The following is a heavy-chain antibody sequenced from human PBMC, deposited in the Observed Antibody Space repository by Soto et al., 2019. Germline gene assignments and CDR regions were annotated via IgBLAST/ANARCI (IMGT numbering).Heavy chain of an antibody. CDR1: GFTFSSYS. J-gene: IGHJ4*02. CDR3: AGISVAGIRHLGH. D-gene: IGHD6-19*01. V-gene: IGHV3-21*01. CDR2: FRRTSGDI. Sequence: EVQLVESGGGLVKPGGSLRLSCAASGFTFSSYSLSWVRQAPGKGLEWVSSFRRTSGDIYSADSVKGRFTLSRENAKNSLHVQMNSLRDEDTAKYYCAGISVAGIRHLGHWGQGTLVTVSS.